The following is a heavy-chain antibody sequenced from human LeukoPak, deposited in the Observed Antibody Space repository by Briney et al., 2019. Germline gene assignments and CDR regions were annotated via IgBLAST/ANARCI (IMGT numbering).Heavy chain of an antibody. Sequence: SETLSLTCAVSGYSISSGYYWGWIRQPPGKGLEWIGSIYHSGSTYYNPSLKSRVTISVDTSKNQFSLKLSSVTAADTAVYYCARVVSGYDFWSGYQGSYFDYWGQATLVTVSS. CDR2: IYHSGST. CDR3: ARVVSGYDFWSGYQGSYFDY. V-gene: IGHV4-38-2*01. CDR1: GYSISSGYY. J-gene: IGHJ4*02. D-gene: IGHD3-3*01.